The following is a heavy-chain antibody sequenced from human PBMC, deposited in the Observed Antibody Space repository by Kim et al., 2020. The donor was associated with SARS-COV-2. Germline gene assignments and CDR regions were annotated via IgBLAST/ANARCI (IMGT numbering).Heavy chain of an antibody. J-gene: IGHJ5*02. CDR3: ASRFGESTNWFDP. V-gene: IGHV1-69*02. CDR2: IIPILDLA. D-gene: IGHD3-10*01. CDR1: GGTFSSYS. Sequence: SVKVSCKASGGTFSSYSITWVRQAPGQGLEWMGRIIPILDLANYAQKFQGRVTITADKSTSTAYMELSSLRSEDTAVYYCASRFGESTNWFDPWGQGTL.